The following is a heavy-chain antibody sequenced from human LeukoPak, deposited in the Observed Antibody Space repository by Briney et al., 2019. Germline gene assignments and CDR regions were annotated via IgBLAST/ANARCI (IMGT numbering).Heavy chain of an antibody. J-gene: IGHJ4*02. CDR3: AIDRRDYDFWSGSKMDY. CDR1: GGSISSSSYY. CDR2: IYYSGST. V-gene: IGHV4-39*01. D-gene: IGHD3-3*01. Sequence: PSETLSLTCTVSGGSISSSSYYWGWIRQPPGKGLEWIGSIYYSGSTYYNPSLKSRVTISVDTSKNQLSLKLSSVTAADTAAYYCAIDRRDYDFWSGSKMDYWGQGTLVTVSS.